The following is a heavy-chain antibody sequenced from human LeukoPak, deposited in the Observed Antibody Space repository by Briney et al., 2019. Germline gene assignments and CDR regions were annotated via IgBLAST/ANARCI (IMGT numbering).Heavy chain of an antibody. CDR2: IYSSGST. CDR1: GGSVNSRSFH. V-gene: IGHV4-39*02. Sequence: SETLSLTCTVSGGSVNSRSFHWGWIRQSPEKGLEWIGTIYSSGSTYYNPSLKSRLTLSVDTSKNHFSLRLNSVTAADTAVYYCARGGPSPTYDVLTGPTFFFDDWGQGLLVIVSS. CDR3: ARGGPSPTYDVLTGPTFFFDD. J-gene: IGHJ4*02. D-gene: IGHD3-9*01.